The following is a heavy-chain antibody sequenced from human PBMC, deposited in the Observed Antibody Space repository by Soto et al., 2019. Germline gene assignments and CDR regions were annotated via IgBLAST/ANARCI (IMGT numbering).Heavy chain of an antibody. CDR2: IIPILGIA. CDR3: AWGGYCSGGSCTFDD. V-gene: IGHV1-69*02. Sequence: SVKVSCKASGGTFSSYTISWVRQAPGQGLEWMGRIIPILGIANYAQKFQGRVTITADKSTSTAYMELSSLRSEDTAVYYGAWGGYCSGGSCTFDDWGEGTLVT. J-gene: IGHJ4*01. D-gene: IGHD2-15*01. CDR1: GGTFSSYT.